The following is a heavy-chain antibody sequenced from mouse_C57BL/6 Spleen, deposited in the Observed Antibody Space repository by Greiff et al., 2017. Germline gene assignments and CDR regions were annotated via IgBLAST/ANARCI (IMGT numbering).Heavy chain of an antibody. CDR2: IRNKANGYTT. CDR1: GFTFTGYY. Sequence: EVKLVESGGGLVQPGGSLSLSCAASGFTFTGYYMSWVRQPPGKALEGLGFIRNKANGYTTEYSASVKGRFTISRDNSQSILYLQMNALRAEDSATYYCARYDTTVVAPFAYWGQGTLVTVSA. CDR3: ARYDTTVVAPFAY. V-gene: IGHV7-3*01. J-gene: IGHJ3*01. D-gene: IGHD1-1*01.